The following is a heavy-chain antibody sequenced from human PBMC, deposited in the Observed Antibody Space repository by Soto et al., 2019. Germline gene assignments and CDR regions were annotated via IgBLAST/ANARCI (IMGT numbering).Heavy chain of an antibody. Sequence: ASVKVSCKASGYTFTGYYMHWVRQAPGQGLEWMGWINPNSGGTNYAQKFQGRVTMTRDTSISTAYMELSRLRSDDTAVYYCARDEDYYDSSGPGRWGQGTLVTLSS. CDR3: ARDEDYYDSSGPGR. D-gene: IGHD3-22*01. J-gene: IGHJ4*02. CDR1: GYTFTGYY. V-gene: IGHV1-2*02. CDR2: INPNSGGT.